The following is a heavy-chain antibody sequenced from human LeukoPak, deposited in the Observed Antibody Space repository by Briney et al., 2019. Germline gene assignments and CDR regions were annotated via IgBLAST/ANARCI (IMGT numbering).Heavy chain of an antibody. V-gene: IGHV3-30*18. Sequence: GGSLRLSCAASGFTFSDYYMSWIRQAPGKGLEWVAVISYDGSNKYYADSVKGRFTISRDNSKNTLYLQMNSLRAEDTAVYYCAKDHYSSSWGMGVWGQGTTVTVSS. D-gene: IGHD6-13*01. CDR3: AKDHYSSSWGMGV. CDR1: GFTFSDYY. CDR2: ISYDGSNK. J-gene: IGHJ6*02.